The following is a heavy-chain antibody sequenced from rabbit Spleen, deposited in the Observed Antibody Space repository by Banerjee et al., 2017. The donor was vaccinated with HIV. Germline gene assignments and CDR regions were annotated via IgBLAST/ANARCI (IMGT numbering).Heavy chain of an antibody. V-gene: IGHV1S45*01. CDR1: GVSFSGYSY. CDR2: IDAGNSGFT. Sequence: QEQLEESGGGLVKPEGSLTLTCKASGVSFSGYSYMCWVRQAPGKGLEWVVCIDAGNSGFTYFASWAKGRFTISKTSSTTVTLQMTSLTAADTATYFCARDTASSFSSYGMDLWGPGTLVTVS. J-gene: IGHJ6*01. CDR3: ARDTASSFSSYGMDL. D-gene: IGHD8-1*01.